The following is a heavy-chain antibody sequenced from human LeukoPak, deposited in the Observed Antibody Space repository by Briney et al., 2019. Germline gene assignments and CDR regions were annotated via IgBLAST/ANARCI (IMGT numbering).Heavy chain of an antibody. J-gene: IGHJ4*02. CDR3: ARGLVGATPLYDY. CDR1: GYTFTGYY. CDR2: INPNSGGT. D-gene: IGHD1-26*01. V-gene: IGHV1-2*02. Sequence: ASVKVSCKASGYTFTGYYMHWVRLAPGQGLEWMGWINPNSGGTNYAQKFQGRVTMTRDTSISTAYMELSRLRSDDTAVYYCARGLVGATPLYDYWGQGTLVTVSS.